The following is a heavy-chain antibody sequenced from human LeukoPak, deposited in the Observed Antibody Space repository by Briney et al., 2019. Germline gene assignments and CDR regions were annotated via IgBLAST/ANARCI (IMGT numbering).Heavy chain of an antibody. Sequence: GGSLRLSCAASGFTFSTYSMNWVRQAPGKGLEWVSSLSPGSSYINYADSVKGRFSISRDNAKNSLYLQMNSLRAEDTAVYYCARQDSSGYHRFDYWGQGTLVTVSS. D-gene: IGHD3-22*01. CDR3: ARQDSSGYHRFDY. CDR1: GFTFSTYS. J-gene: IGHJ4*02. V-gene: IGHV3-21*01. CDR2: LSPGSSYI.